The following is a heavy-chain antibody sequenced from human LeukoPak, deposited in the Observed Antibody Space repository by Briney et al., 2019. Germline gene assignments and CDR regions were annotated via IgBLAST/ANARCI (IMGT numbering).Heavy chain of an antibody. CDR1: GSSLSNYV. V-gene: IGHV4-4*07. Sequence: SETLSLTCNVSGSSLSNYVWTWVRQPAGNGLEWIGDIHTSGYANYNPSLHSRVTMSVDTSKNQFSLRFNSVTAADTAVYLCATEVGTTTWFDPWGQGTLVTVCS. D-gene: IGHD1/OR15-1a*01. J-gene: IGHJ5*02. CDR3: ATEVGTTTWFDP. CDR2: IHTSGYA.